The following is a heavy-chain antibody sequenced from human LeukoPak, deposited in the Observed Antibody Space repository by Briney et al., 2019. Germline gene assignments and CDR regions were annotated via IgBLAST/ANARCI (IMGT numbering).Heavy chain of an antibody. J-gene: IGHJ3*02. D-gene: IGHD6-6*01. Sequence: NPSETLSLTCTVSGGSISSYYWSWIRQPPGKGLEWIGYIYYSGSTNYNPSLKSRVTISVDTSKNQSSLKLSSVTAADTAVYYCARPPRPYSSSGAFDIWGQGTMVTVSS. CDR2: IYYSGST. V-gene: IGHV4-59*08. CDR1: GGSISSYY. CDR3: ARPPRPYSSSGAFDI.